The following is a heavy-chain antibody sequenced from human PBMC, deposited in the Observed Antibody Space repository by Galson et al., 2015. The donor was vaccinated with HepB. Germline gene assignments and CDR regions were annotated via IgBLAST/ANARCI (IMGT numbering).Heavy chain of an antibody. Sequence: SVKVSCKASGYTFTSYGISWVRQAPGQGLEWMGWISAYNGNTNYAQKLQGRVTMTTDTSTSTAYMELRSLRSDDTAVYYCTRDLTPILTENDAFDIWGQGTMVTVSS. V-gene: IGHV1-18*01. CDR3: TRDLTPILTENDAFDI. J-gene: IGHJ3*02. CDR2: ISAYNGNT. D-gene: IGHD3-9*01. CDR1: GYTFTSYG.